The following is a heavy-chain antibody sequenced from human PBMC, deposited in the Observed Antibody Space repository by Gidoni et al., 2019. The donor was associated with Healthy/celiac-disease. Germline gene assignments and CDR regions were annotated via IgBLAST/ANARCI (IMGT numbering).Heavy chain of an antibody. CDR1: GFTFSSYA. D-gene: IGHD2-15*01. CDR2: ISGSGGST. J-gene: IGHJ4*02. Sequence: EVQLLESGGGLVQPGGSLRLSCAASGFTFSSYAMSWFRQAPGKGLEWVSSISGSGGSTYYADSVKGRFTISRDNSKNTLYLQMNSLRAEDTAVYYCARPHGGRTLYYFDYWGQGTLVTVSS. V-gene: IGHV3-23*01. CDR3: ARPHGGRTLYYFDY.